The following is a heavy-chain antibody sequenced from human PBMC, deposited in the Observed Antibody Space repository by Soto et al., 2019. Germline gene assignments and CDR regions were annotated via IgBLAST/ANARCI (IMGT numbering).Heavy chain of an antibody. V-gene: IGHV4-59*08. J-gene: IGHJ6*03. CDR2: IYYSGST. CDR3: ARHAPPFVDYDIYMDV. Sequence: ETLSLTCTVSGGSISSYYWSWIRQPPGKGLEWIGYIYYSGSTNYNPSLKSRVTISVDTSKNQFSLKLSSVTAADTAVYYCARHAPPFVDYDIYMDVWGKGTTLTVS. CDR1: GGSISSYY. D-gene: IGHD3-9*01.